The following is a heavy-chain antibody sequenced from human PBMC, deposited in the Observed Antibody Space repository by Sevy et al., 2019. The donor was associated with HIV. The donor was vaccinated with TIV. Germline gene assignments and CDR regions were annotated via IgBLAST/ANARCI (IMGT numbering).Heavy chain of an antibody. CDR3: AKALLRATIPRGVRDGPSKDYYYGMDV. D-gene: IGHD3-10*01. J-gene: IGHJ6*02. V-gene: IGHV3-30*18. Sequence: GGSLRLSCAASGFNFNSYAMHCVRQAPGKGLEWVAVISYDGSNKYFAGSVKGRFTISRDNSKNTLYLQMNSLRAEDTAVYYCAKALLRATIPRGVRDGPSKDYYYGMDVWGQGTLVTVSS. CDR1: GFNFNSYA. CDR2: ISYDGSNK.